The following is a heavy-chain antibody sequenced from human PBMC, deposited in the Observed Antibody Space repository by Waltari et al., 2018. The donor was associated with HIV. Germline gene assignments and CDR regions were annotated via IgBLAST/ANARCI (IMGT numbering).Heavy chain of an antibody. CDR1: GDSISSSGFY. CDR3: ARRHSSWSWFDP. CDR2: MYSSGGT. J-gene: IGHJ5*02. Sequence: QLQLQESGPGLVKPSETLSLTCTVSGDSISSSGFYWGWIRQPPGQGLECIGGGVCGGWIRQPPGKGLEWIGAMYSSGGTFYNPSLKSRVTISVDTSKNQFSLRLTSVTAGDRAVYYCARRHSSWSWFDPWGHGTLVTVAS. V-gene: IGHV4-39*01. D-gene: IGHD6-13*01.